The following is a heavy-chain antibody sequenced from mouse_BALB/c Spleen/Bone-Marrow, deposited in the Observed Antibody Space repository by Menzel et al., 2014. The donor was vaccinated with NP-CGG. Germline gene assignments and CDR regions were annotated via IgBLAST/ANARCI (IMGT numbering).Heavy chain of an antibody. CDR2: TSPGNGYI. Sequence: QVQLQQSDTELVKPGASVKISCKASGYTFPDHAIHWVKQRPEQGLEWIGYTSPGNGYIKYNEKFKGKATLTADKSSSTAYMQFNSLTSEDSAVYFCKRWDYDGAFDSWGQGTTLTVSS. V-gene: IGHV1S53*03. CDR1: GYTFPDHA. CDR3: KRWDYDGAFDS. J-gene: IGHJ2*01. D-gene: IGHD2-4*01.